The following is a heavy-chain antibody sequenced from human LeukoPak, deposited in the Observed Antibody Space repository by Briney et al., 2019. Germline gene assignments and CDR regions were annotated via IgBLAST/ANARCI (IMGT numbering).Heavy chain of an antibody. J-gene: IGHJ4*02. CDR1: GGSFSGYY. CDR2: INHSGST. D-gene: IGHD2-2*03. V-gene: IGHV4-34*01. CDR3: AKRPGYCRSTSCYRYFDY. Sequence: SETLSLTCAVYGGSFSGYYWSWIRQPPGKGLEGMGEINHSGSTNYNPSLKSRVTISVDTSKNQFSLTLSSVTAADTAVYYCAKRPGYCRSTSCYRYFDYWGQGTLVTVSS.